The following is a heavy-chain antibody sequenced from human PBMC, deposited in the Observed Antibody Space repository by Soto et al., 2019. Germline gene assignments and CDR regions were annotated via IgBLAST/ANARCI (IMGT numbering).Heavy chain of an antibody. CDR2: IYYSGST. Sequence: QVQLQESGPGLVKPSQTLSLTCAVSGGSISSDGYYWSWIRQHPGKGLEWIGYIYYSGSTYYNPSLKSRVTISVDTSKNQFSLKLSSVTAADTAVYYCARDGARYEFDYWGQGTLVTVSS. D-gene: IGHD3-16*01. J-gene: IGHJ4*02. V-gene: IGHV4-31*11. CDR3: ARDGARYEFDY. CDR1: GGSISSDGYY.